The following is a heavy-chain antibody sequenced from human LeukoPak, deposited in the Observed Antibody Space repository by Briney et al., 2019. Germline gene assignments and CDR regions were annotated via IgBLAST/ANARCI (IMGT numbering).Heavy chain of an antibody. J-gene: IGHJ3*02. V-gene: IGHV1-18*04. D-gene: IGHD6-19*01. CDR1: GYTVTSYG. CDR2: ISAYNGNT. CDR3: ARDGYSSGWYVAFDI. Sequence: EASVKVSCKASGYTVTSYGISWGRQAPGQGLERMGWISAYNGNTNYAQKLQGRVTMTTDTSTSTAYMELRSLRSDDTAVYYCARDGYSSGWYVAFDIWGQGTMVTVSS.